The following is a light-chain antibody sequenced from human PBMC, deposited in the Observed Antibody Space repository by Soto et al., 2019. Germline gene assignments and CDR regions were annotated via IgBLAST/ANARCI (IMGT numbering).Light chain of an antibody. V-gene: IGKV3-15*01. CDR2: GAS. CDR3: QQFNNWPLT. CDR1: QSISSN. Sequence: LVLSQSPPTQSVSPGETATLSCRASQSISSNLAWYQQKPGQAPRLLIYGASTRATGFPARFSGSGSGTDFTLTISSLQSEDFAVYYCQQFNNWPLTFGGGTKADI. J-gene: IGKJ4*01.